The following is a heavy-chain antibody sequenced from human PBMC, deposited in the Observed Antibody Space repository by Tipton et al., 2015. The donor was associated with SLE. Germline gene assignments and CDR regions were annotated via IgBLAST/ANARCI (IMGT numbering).Heavy chain of an antibody. V-gene: IGHV3-21*01. D-gene: IGHD3-10*01. CDR2: ITGNSTYI. Sequence: ALRLSCSASGITFRSYWMNWVRQAPGKGLEWVSSITGNSTYIYYADSLKGRFTISRDNAKNSLYLQMNSLRAEDTAVYYCARGWFGELPFDYGGQGTLVTVSS. CDR1: GITFRSYW. J-gene: IGHJ4*02. CDR3: ARGWFGELPFDY.